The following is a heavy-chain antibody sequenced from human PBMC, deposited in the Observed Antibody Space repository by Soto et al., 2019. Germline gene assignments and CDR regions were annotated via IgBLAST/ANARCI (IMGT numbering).Heavy chain of an antibody. D-gene: IGHD6-13*01. CDR3: ARAGYSSSWNLTYNWFDP. V-gene: IGHV1-18*04. J-gene: IGHJ5*02. Sequence: VSVKVSCKASVYTITSYGISWVRQAPGQGLEWMGWISAYNGNTNYAQKLQGRVTMTTDTSTSTAYMELRSLRSDDTAVYYCARAGYSSSWNLTYNWFDPWGQGTLVTVSS. CDR1: VYTITSYG. CDR2: ISAYNGNT.